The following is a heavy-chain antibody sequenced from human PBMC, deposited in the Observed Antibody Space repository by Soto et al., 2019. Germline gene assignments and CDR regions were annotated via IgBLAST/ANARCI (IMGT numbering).Heavy chain of an antibody. CDR3: ARDKITGLFDY. J-gene: IGHJ4*01. V-gene: IGHV4-34*01. CDR1: GGSFSGYY. CDR2: INHSGST. D-gene: IGHD2-8*02. Sequence: QVQLQQWGAGLLKPSETLSLTCAVYGGSFSGYYWTWIRQPPGTGLEWIGEINHSGSTNYNPSIKSRLTISVDTSKNQFSLKLTSVTAADTAVYYCARDKITGLFDYWGHGTLVTVSS.